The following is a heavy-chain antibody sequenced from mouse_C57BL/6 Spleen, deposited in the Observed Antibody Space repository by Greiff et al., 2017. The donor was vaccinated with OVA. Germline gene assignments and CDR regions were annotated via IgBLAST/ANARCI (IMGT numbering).Heavy chain of an antibody. CDR3: ARRNGTNYFDY. CDR1: GYAFSSSW. Sequence: VKLMESGPELVKPGASVKISCKASGYAFSSSWMNWVKQRPGKGLEWIGRIYPGDGDTNYNGKFKGKATLTADKSSSTAYMQLSSLTSEDSAVYFCARRNGTNYFDYWGQGTTLTVSS. CDR2: IYPGDGDT. J-gene: IGHJ2*01. D-gene: IGHD4-1*01. V-gene: IGHV1-82*01.